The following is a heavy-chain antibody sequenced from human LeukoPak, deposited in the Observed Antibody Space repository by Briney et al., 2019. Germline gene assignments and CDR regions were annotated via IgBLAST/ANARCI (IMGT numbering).Heavy chain of an antibody. CDR2: MSNSGST. D-gene: IGHD3-16*01. CDR1: GGSISSFY. V-gene: IGHV4-59*07. Sequence: PAATLSLTCSVSGGSISSFYWNWIRQPPGKGLEWIGYMSNSGSTNYNPSLKSRLTISVDTSKNHLSLRLSSVTAADTAVYYCARGNYDDSYAYGGDFDSWGQGTLDTVPS. J-gene: IGHJ4*02. CDR3: ARGNYDDSYAYGGDFDS.